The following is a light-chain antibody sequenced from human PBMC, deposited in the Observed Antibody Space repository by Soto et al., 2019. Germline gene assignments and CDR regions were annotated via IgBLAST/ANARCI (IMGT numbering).Light chain of an antibody. CDR1: SSDVGAYNY. CDR3: SSKRDRNSYV. Sequence: QSALTQPPSAPGSPGQSVTISCTGTSSDVGAYNYVSWYQQHPGKAPKLMIXEVXXXXXGVPDRFSXSKSGNTASLTVSGXXXXXXXXYYCSSKRDRNSYVFGTGTKLTVL. V-gene: IGLV2-8*01. J-gene: IGLJ1*01. CDR2: EVX.